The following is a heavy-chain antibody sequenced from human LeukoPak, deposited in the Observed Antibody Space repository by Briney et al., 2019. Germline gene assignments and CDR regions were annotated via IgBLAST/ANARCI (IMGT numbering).Heavy chain of an antibody. D-gene: IGHD4-11*01. CDR1: GGSISSYY. J-gene: IGHJ6*03. V-gene: IGHV4-59*01. Sequence: SETLSLTCTVSGGSISSYYWSWIRQPPGKGLECIGYIYYSGSTNYNPSLKSRVTISVDTSKNQFSLKLSSVTAADTAVYYCATSFYSNYVSYYYYMDVWGKGTTVTVSS. CDR3: ATSFYSNYVSYYYYMDV. CDR2: IYYSGST.